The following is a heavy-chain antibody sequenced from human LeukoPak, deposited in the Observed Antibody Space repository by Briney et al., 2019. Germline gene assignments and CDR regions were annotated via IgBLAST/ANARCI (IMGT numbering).Heavy chain of an antibody. J-gene: IGHJ4*02. Sequence: ASVKVSCKASGYTFTGYYMHWVRQAPGQGLEWMGWINPNSGGTNYAQKFQGRVTMTRDTSISTAYMELSRLRSDDTAVYYCARIITILTEVFDYWGQGTLDTVSS. V-gene: IGHV1-2*02. CDR1: GYTFTGYY. CDR2: INPNSGGT. D-gene: IGHD3-9*01. CDR3: ARIITILTEVFDY.